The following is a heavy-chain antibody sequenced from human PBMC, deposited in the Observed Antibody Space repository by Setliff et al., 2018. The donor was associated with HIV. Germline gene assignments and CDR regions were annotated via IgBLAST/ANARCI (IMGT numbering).Heavy chain of an antibody. J-gene: IGHJ4*02. CDR3: ATLLSYSSAWHY. V-gene: IGHV1-3*01. CDR2: IHAGNGDT. CDR1: GYTFTSYA. Sequence: RASVKVSCKASGYTFTSYAMHWARQAPGQRLEWMGWIHAGNGDTKYSQNFQGRVTITRDTSASTAYMELSSLRSEDTAVYYCATLLSYSSAWHYWGQGTLVTVS. D-gene: IGHD6-25*01.